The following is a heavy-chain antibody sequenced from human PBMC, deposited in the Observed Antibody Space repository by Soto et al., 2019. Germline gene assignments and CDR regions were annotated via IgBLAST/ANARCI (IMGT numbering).Heavy chain of an antibody. J-gene: IGHJ6*02. Sequence: EVQLVESGGGLVQPGGSLRLSCAASGFTFSSYWMSWVRQAPGKGLEWVANIKQDGSEKYYGYSVKGRFTISRDNAKNSLYLQMNSLSAEDTAVYYCARVTSRLLELLVRDIDVWGQGTTVTVSS. CDR2: IKQDGSEK. D-gene: IGHD3-3*01. CDR3: ARVTSRLLELLVRDIDV. V-gene: IGHV3-7*01. CDR1: GFTFSSYW.